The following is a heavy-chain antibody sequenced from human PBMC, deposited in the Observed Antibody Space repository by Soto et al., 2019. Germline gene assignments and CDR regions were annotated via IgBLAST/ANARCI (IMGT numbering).Heavy chain of an antibody. D-gene: IGHD3-10*01. Sequence: PSETLSLTCTVSGDSFSSYYWTWIRQPPGKRLECVAYIFHTGNTNYNPSLKSRVTISVDTSKNQFSLKLRSVTPADTAVYYCAALDGALDYWGPGTLVTVSS. J-gene: IGHJ4*02. V-gene: IGHV4-59*01. CDR2: IFHTGNT. CDR1: GDSFSSYY. CDR3: AALDGALDY.